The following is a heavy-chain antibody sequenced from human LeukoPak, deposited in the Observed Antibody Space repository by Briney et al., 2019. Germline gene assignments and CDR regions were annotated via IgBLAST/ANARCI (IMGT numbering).Heavy chain of an antibody. D-gene: IGHD6-19*01. CDR3: ARDFIAVAGIPWFDP. V-gene: IGHV4-34*01. CDR2: INHSGST. Sequence: SETLSLTCSVYGGSFSGYYWSWIRQPPGKGLEWIGEINHSGSTNYNPSLKSRVTISVDTSKNQFSLKLSSVTAADTAVYYCARDFIAVAGIPWFDPWGQGTLVTVSS. CDR1: GGSFSGYY. J-gene: IGHJ5*02.